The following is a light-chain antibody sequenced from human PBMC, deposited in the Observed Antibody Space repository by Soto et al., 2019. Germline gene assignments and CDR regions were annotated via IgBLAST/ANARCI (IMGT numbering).Light chain of an antibody. J-gene: IGKJ1*01. CDR2: DAS. Sequence: ELVLTQSPATLSLSPGERATLSCRASQGVSNYLAWFQQKPGQAPRLLIYDASTRAPGIPARFSGSGSGTDFTLTISSIEPEDFAVYYCQQRTNWPPVWTFGQGTKVEIK. CDR3: QQRTNWPPVWT. V-gene: IGKV3-11*01. CDR1: QGVSNY.